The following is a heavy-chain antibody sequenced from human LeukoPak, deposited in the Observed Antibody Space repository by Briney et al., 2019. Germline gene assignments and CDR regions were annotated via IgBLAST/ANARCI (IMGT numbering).Heavy chain of an antibody. CDR2: ISGSGGST. D-gene: IGHD3-22*01. Sequence: GGSLRLSCAASGFTFSSYGMSWVRQAPGKGLEWVSAISGSGGSTYYADSVKGRFTISRDNSKNTLYLQMNSLRAEDTAVYYCATNRLTYYYDGSGAFDFWGQGTLVTVSS. CDR3: ATNRLTYYYDGSGAFDF. CDR1: GFTFSSYG. J-gene: IGHJ4*02. V-gene: IGHV3-23*01.